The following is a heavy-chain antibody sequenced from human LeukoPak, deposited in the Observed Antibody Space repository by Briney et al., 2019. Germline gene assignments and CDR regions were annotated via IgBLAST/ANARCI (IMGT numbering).Heavy chain of an antibody. J-gene: IGHJ4*02. CDR3: ARPYDILTGYFDY. CDR2: IYPGDSDT. V-gene: IGHV5-51*01. D-gene: IGHD3-9*01. Sequence: GESLKISCKDSGYSFTSYWIGWVRQMPGKGLEWMGIIYPGDSDTRYSPSFQGQVTISADKSISTAYLQWSSLKASDTAMYYCARPYDILTGYFDYWGQGTLVTVSS. CDR1: GYSFTSYW.